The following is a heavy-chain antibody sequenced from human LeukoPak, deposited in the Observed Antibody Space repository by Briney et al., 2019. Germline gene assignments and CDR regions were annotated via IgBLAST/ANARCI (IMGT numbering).Heavy chain of an antibody. CDR3: ACQTYYYDSSGYADAFDI. Sequence: GGSLRLSCAGSGFTLSSYSMDWVRQAPGKGLEWVSSISSSSSYIYYADSVKGRFTISRDNAKNSLYLQMNSLRAEDTAVYYCACQTYYYDSSGYADAFDIWGQGTMVTVSS. V-gene: IGHV3-21*01. J-gene: IGHJ3*02. CDR2: ISSSSSYI. CDR1: GFTLSSYS. D-gene: IGHD3-22*01.